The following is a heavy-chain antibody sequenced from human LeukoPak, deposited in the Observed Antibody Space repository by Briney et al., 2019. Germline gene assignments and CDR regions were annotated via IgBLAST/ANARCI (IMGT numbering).Heavy chain of an antibody. CDR2: ISSSSTNI. V-gene: IGHV3-21*01. J-gene: IGHJ6*03. CDR3: ASVVKDAAMVQYYYYMDV. D-gene: IGHD5-18*01. Sequence: GGSLRLSCAASGFTFSNYDMNWVRQAPGKGLEWVSYISSSSTNIYYTDSVMGRFTISRDNAKNSLYLQMNSLRAEDTAVYYCASVVKDAAMVQYYYYMDVWGKGTTVTVSS. CDR1: GFTFSNYD.